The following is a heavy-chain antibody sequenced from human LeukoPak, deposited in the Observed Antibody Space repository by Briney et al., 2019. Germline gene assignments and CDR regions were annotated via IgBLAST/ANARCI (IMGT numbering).Heavy chain of an antibody. D-gene: IGHD1-26*01. Sequence: PGGSLRLSCAASGFTFSSYSMNWVRQAPGKGLEWVSSISSSSSYIYYADSVEGRFTISRDNAKNSLYLQMNSLRAEDTAVYYCARAIVGGLSDYWGQGTLVTVSS. CDR2: ISSSSSYI. CDR1: GFTFSSYS. V-gene: IGHV3-21*01. CDR3: ARAIVGGLSDY. J-gene: IGHJ4*02.